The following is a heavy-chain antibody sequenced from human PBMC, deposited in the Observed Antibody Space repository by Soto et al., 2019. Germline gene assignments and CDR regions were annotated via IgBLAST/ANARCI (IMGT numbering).Heavy chain of an antibody. J-gene: IGHJ4*02. CDR2: ISSSSSYT. CDR3: ARVLLPGYGSGSYYY. D-gene: IGHD3-10*01. Sequence: QVQLVESGGGLVKPGGSLRLSCAASGFTFSDYYMSWIRQAPGKGLEWVSYISSSSSYTNYADPVKGRFTISRDNAKNSLYLQMNSLRAEDTAVYYCARVLLPGYGSGSYYYWGQGTLVTVSS. V-gene: IGHV3-11*06. CDR1: GFTFSDYY.